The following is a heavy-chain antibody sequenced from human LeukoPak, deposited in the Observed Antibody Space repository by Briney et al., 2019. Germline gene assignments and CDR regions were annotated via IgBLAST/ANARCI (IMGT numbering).Heavy chain of an antibody. D-gene: IGHD3-10*01. Sequence: SETLSLTCIVSGGPVSTHYGSWSRQPPGKGLEWLGYNDYSGSTNYNPSLKSRVTISVDTSKNQFSLKLNSVTAADTAVYYCARGATFRGTYYMDVWGRETTVTVSS. J-gene: IGHJ6*03. CDR3: ARGATFRGTYYMDV. CDR1: GGPVSTHY. CDR2: NDYSGST. V-gene: IGHV4-59*02.